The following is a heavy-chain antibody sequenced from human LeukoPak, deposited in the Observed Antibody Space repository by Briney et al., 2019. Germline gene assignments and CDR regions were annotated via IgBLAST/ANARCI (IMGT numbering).Heavy chain of an antibody. CDR1: GGTFSSYA. V-gene: IGHV1-69*13. J-gene: IGHJ3*02. CDR2: IIPIFGTA. D-gene: IGHD6-13*01. Sequence: SVKVSCKASGGTFSSYAISWVRQAPGQGLEWMGGIIPIFGTANYAQKFQGRVTITADESTSTAYMELSSLRSEDTAVYYCAREMGQQLEVGAFDIWGQGTMVTVSS. CDR3: AREMGQQLEVGAFDI.